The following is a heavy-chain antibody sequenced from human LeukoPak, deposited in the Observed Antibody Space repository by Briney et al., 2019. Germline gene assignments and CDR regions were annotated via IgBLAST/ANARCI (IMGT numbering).Heavy chain of an antibody. J-gene: IGHJ4*02. D-gene: IGHD7-27*01. CDR1: VLTVSSNY. V-gene: IGHV3-66*04. CDR3: ASHWGFDY. Sequence: GGSLRLSCAASVLTVSSNYMSWVRQAPGKGLEWVSVIYSGGSTYYADSVKGRFTISRDNSKNTRYLQMNSLRAEDTAVYYCASHWGFDYWGQGALVTVSS. CDR2: IYSGGST.